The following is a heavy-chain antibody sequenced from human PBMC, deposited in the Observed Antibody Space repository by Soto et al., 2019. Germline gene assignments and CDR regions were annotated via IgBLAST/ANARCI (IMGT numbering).Heavy chain of an antibody. CDR3: ARLYIVGATMSYGMDV. CDR2: ISTYNGNT. CDR1: GYNFTRFG. D-gene: IGHD1-26*01. V-gene: IGHV1-18*01. Sequence: ASVKVCCKSSGYNFTRFGISWVRQAPGQGLEWMGWISTYNGNTNYAQRLQGRVTMTTDTSTNTAYMELRSLRSDDTAVYYCARLYIVGATMSYGMDVWGQGTTVTVSS. J-gene: IGHJ6*02.